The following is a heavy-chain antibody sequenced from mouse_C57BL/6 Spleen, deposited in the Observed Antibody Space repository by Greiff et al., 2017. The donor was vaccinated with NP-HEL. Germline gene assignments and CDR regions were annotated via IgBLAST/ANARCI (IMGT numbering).Heavy chain of an antibody. Sequence: QVQLKQPGAELVKPGASVKMSCKASGYTFTSYWITWVKQRPGQGLEWIGDIYPGSGSTNYNEKFKSKATLTVDTSSSTAYMQLSSLTSEDSAVYYCASRKDDYDVGYAMDYWGQGTSVTVSS. V-gene: IGHV1-55*01. D-gene: IGHD2-4*01. CDR2: IYPGSGST. J-gene: IGHJ4*01. CDR1: GYTFTSYW. CDR3: ASRKDDYDVGYAMDY.